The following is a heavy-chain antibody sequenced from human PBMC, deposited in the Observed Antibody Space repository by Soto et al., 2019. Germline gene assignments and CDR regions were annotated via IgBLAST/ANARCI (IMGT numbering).Heavy chain of an antibody. Sequence: PGGSLRLSCAASGFTFSSYWMSWVRQAPGKGLEWVANIKQDGSEKYYVDSVKGRFTISRDNAKNSLYLQMSSLRAEDTAVYYCARDFEVLRFLEWLPSSLYGMDVWGQGTTVTV. CDR3: ARDFEVLRFLEWLPSSLYGMDV. CDR1: GFTFSSYW. J-gene: IGHJ6*02. V-gene: IGHV3-7*01. CDR2: IKQDGSEK. D-gene: IGHD3-3*01.